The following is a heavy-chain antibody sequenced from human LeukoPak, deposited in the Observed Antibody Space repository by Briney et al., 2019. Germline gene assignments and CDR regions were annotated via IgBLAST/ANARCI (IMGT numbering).Heavy chain of an antibody. D-gene: IGHD3-10*01. J-gene: IGHJ3*02. Sequence: PGGSLRLSCAASGFTFSSYSMNWVRQAPGKGLEWVSYSSSSSSTIYYADSVKGRFTISRDNAKNSLYLQMNSLRAEDTAVYYCAREGPYYYGSGSYFDAFDIWGQGTMVTVSS. V-gene: IGHV3-48*01. CDR3: AREGPYYYGSGSYFDAFDI. CDR1: GFTFSSYS. CDR2: SSSSSSTI.